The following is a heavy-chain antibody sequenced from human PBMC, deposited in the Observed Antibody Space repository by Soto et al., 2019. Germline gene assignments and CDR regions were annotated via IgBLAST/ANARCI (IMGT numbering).Heavy chain of an antibody. CDR1: GYTFTGYY. CDR2: INPNSGAT. CDR3: TKTARGYSGYDPLDY. D-gene: IGHD5-12*01. J-gene: IGHJ4*02. Sequence: QVQLVQSGAEVKKPGASVKVSCKASGYTFTGYYMHWVRQAPGQGLEWMGWINPNSGATNYAQKFQGWVTMTRDTSISTAYMELSMLRSDDTAVYYCTKTARGYSGYDPLDYWGQGTLVTVSS. V-gene: IGHV1-2*04.